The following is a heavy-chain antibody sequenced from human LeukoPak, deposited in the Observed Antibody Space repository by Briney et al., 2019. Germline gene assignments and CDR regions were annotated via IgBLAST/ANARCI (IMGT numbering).Heavy chain of an antibody. Sequence: GESLKISCKGSGYSFTSYWIGWVRQMPGKGLEWMGIIYPGDSDTRYSPSFQGQVTISADKSISTAYLQWSSLKASDTAMYYCASVEYCSSTSCYAGPGSDGMDVWGQGTTVTVSS. J-gene: IGHJ6*02. CDR3: ASVEYCSSTSCYAGPGSDGMDV. CDR1: GYSFTSYW. V-gene: IGHV5-51*01. D-gene: IGHD2-2*01. CDR2: IYPGDSDT.